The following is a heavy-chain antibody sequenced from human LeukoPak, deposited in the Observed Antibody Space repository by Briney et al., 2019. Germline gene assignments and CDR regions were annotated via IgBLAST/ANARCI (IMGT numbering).Heavy chain of an antibody. J-gene: IGHJ4*02. Sequence: ASVMVSCKASGYIFTGYSIHWVRQAPGQGLEWMGCINPNSGDTNYPQKFQDRVTLSRDTSISTAYMELSRLRSDDTALYYCARVGHYYDSCGYYTFDYWGQGTLVTVSS. CDR3: ARVGHYYDSCGYYTFDY. V-gene: IGHV1-2*02. CDR1: GYIFTGYS. CDR2: INPNSGDT. D-gene: IGHD3-22*01.